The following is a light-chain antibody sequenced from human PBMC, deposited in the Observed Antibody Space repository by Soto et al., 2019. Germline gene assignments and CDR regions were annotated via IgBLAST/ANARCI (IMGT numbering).Light chain of an antibody. CDR3: TSYAGSNAKYV. CDR1: SGDVGGYDY. V-gene: IGLV2-8*01. J-gene: IGLJ1*01. Sequence: QSALTQPPSASGTPGQTVTISCTGASGDVGGYDYVSWYQQHPGKAPKLRIFEVTERPSGVPNRFSGSKSGNTASLTVSGLQAEDEADNSVTSYAGSNAKYVFGSGTKVTV. CDR2: EVT.